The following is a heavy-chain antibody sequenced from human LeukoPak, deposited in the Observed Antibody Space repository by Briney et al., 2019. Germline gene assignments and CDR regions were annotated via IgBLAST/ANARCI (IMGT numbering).Heavy chain of an antibody. Sequence: SETLSLTCTVSGGSISSYYWSWIRQPPGKGLEWIGSIYYSGSTYYNPSLKSRVTISVDTSKNQFSLKLSSVTAADTAVYYCARDRPGRGAQLHWYFDLWGRGTLVTVSS. CDR1: GGSISSYY. V-gene: IGHV4-39*02. CDR2: IYYSGST. CDR3: ARDRPGRGAQLHWYFDL. D-gene: IGHD1-1*01. J-gene: IGHJ2*01.